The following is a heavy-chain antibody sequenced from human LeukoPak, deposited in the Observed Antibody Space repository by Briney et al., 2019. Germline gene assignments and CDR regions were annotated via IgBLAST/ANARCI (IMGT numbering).Heavy chain of an antibody. V-gene: IGHV4-39*07. Sequence: SETLSLTCSVSGGSLSLSYYYWGWIRQPPGKALEWIGSVYYSGTTSYNPSLKSRVTISVDMSKNHFSLRLSSVTAADTAMYYCARGTLYSSWSYYFDYWGQGSQVTVSS. D-gene: IGHD6-13*01. CDR3: ARGTLYSSWSYYFDY. CDR2: VYYSGTT. CDR1: GGSLSLSYYY. J-gene: IGHJ4*02.